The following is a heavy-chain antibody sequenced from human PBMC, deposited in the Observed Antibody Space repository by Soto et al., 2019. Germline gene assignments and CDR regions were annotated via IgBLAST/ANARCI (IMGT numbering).Heavy chain of an antibody. Sequence: QITLKESGPTLVKPTQTLTLTCTFSGFSLSTSGVGVGWIRQPPGKALEWLALIYWDDDKRYSPSLKSRLTITKDPSKNQVVLTMTNMDPVDTATYYCAHSRGILTGFNWFAPWGQGTLVTVSS. CDR1: GFSLSTSGVG. CDR3: AHSRGILTGFNWFAP. J-gene: IGHJ5*02. D-gene: IGHD3-9*01. CDR2: IYWDDDK. V-gene: IGHV2-5*02.